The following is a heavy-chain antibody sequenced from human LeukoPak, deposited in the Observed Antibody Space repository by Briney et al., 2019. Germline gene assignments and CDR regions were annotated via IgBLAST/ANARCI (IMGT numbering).Heavy chain of an antibody. CDR3: ARHGEAYYDFWSGYLDY. Sequence: GESLKISCKGSGYSFTSYWIGWVRQMPGKGLEWMGIIYPGDSDTRYSPSFQGQVTTSADKSISTAYLQWSSLKASDTAMYYCARHGEAYYDFWSGYLDYWGQGTLVTVSS. D-gene: IGHD3-3*01. J-gene: IGHJ4*02. V-gene: IGHV5-51*01. CDR2: IYPGDSDT. CDR1: GYSFTSYW.